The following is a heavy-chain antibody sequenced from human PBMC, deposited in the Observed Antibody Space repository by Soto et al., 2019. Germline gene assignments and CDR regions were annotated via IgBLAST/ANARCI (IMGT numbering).Heavy chain of an antibody. CDR1: GGSFSGYY. V-gene: IGHV4-34*01. CDR3: ARTGKNLYYYYYYMDV. J-gene: IGHJ6*03. Sequence: SETLSLTCAVYGGSFSGYYWSWIRQPPGKGLEWIGEINHSGSTNYNPSLKSRVTISVDTSKNQFSLKLSSVTAADTAVYYCARTGKNLYYYYYYMDVWGKGTTVTVS. CDR2: INHSGST.